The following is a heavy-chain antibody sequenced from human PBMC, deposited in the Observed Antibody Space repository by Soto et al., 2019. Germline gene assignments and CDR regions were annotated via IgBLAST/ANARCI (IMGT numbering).Heavy chain of an antibody. CDR1: GYSISSGDYY. Sequence: SETLSLTCAVSGYSISSGDYYWSWIRQPPGKGLEWIGYIFYSRSTYYNPSLKGRLTISVDTSKNQFSLKLASVTAADTAVYYCASLPKLLAYGLDVWGQGNTVTVSS. J-gene: IGHJ6*02. CDR2: IFYSRST. CDR3: ASLPKLLAYGLDV. V-gene: IGHV4-30-4*01. D-gene: IGHD2-15*01.